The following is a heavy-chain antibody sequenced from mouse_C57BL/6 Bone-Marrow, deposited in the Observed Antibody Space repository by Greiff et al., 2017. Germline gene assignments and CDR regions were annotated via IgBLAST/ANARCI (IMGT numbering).Heavy chain of an antibody. CDR3: AREGLTGDFDY. Sequence: QVQLQQSGAELVRPGTSVKVSCKASGYAFTNYLIEWVKQRPGQGLEWIGVINPGSGGTNYNEKFKGKETLTADKSSSTAYMQLSSLTSEDSAVYFCAREGLTGDFDYWGQGTTLTVSS. J-gene: IGHJ2*01. CDR2: INPGSGGT. V-gene: IGHV1-54*01. D-gene: IGHD4-1*01. CDR1: GYAFTNYL.